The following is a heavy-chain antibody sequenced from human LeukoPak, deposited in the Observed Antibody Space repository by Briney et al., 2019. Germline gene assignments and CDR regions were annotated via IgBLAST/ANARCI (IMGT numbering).Heavy chain of an antibody. V-gene: IGHV3-7*01. CDR2: INEDGSEK. CDR1: GFNFRDYW. J-gene: IGHJ6*02. D-gene: IGHD3-10*01. CDR3: VRTHLVRGVIRNYYYGMDV. Sequence: GGSLRLSCAVSGFNFRDYWMSWVRQAPGKGLEWVANINEDGSEKYYVDSVKGRVTTSRDNAKNSLFLQMNSLRVEDTAVYYCVRTHLVRGVIRNYYYGMDVWGQGTTVTVSS.